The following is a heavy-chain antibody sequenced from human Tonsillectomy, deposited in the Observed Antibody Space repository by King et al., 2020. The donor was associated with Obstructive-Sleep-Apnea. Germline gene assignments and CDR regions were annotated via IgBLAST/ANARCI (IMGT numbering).Heavy chain of an antibody. CDR3: ARGDIAAAVDY. Sequence: LQLQESGPGLVKPSETLSLTCTVSGGSISSYYWSWIRQPPGKGLEWIGYIYYSGNTNYNPSLKSRVTISVDTSKNQFSLKLSSVTAADTAVYYCARGDIAAAVDYWGQGTLVTVSS. CDR1: GGSISSYY. D-gene: IGHD6-13*01. V-gene: IGHV4-59*01. J-gene: IGHJ4*02. CDR2: IYYSGNT.